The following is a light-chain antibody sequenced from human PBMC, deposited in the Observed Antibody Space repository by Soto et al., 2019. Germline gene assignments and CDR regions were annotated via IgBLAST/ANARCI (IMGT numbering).Light chain of an antibody. CDR1: SSDVGGYNY. Sequence: QSALTQPASVSGSPGQSITISCTGTSSDVGGYNYVSWYQQHPGKAPKLMIYDVSKRPSGFSNRFSGSKSGNTASLTISGLQAEDEADYYCSSYTSSSTLVVFGGGTKVTVL. CDR2: DVS. V-gene: IGLV2-14*01. CDR3: SSYTSSSTLVV. J-gene: IGLJ2*01.